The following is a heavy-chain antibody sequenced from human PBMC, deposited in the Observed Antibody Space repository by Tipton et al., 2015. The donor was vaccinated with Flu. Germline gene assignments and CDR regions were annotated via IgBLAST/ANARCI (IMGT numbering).Heavy chain of an antibody. J-gene: IGHJ5*02. CDR2: IYSDGRA. Sequence: SLRLSCAASGFTVNSNYMSWVRQAPGKGLEWVSVIYSDGRAYYVDSVKGRFTVSRDDSKNMLSLQMDSLRAEDTAVYYCTRGQGVNPWGQGTLVTVSS. V-gene: IGHV3-53*01. CDR3: TRGQGVNP. CDR1: GFTVNSNY.